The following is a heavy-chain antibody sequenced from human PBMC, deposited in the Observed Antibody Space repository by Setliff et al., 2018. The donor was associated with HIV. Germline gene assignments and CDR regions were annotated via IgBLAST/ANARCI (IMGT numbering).Heavy chain of an antibody. CDR3: ARGRDYGDVPGFYGMDV. J-gene: IGHJ6*02. D-gene: IGHD4-17*01. Sequence: SETLSLTCTVSGGSVTNTKSYWGWIRQPPGKGLEWIASISHSGNTYYNPSLNSRFTISRDNAKNSLYLQMNSLRAEDTAVYYCARGRDYGDVPGFYGMDVWGQGTTVTVSS. V-gene: IGHV4-39*07. CDR1: GGSVTNTKSY. CDR2: ISHSGNT.